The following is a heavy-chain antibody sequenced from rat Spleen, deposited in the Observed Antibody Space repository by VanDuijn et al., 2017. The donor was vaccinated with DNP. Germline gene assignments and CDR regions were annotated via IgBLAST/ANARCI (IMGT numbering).Heavy chain of an antibody. D-gene: IGHD1-12*02. CDR3: ARDYFDGTYYYVGYYSMDA. V-gene: IGHV5-27*01. CDR1: GFTFSAYY. Sequence: EVQLVESGGGLVQPGRSLKLSCAASGFTFSAYYMAWVRQAPAKGLEWVAYIGSPAYAPYHGDSVKGRFTISRDTAKSTLYLQMDSLRSEDTATYYCARDYFDGTYYYVGYYSMDAWGQGTSVTVSS. CDR2: IGSPAYAP. J-gene: IGHJ4*01.